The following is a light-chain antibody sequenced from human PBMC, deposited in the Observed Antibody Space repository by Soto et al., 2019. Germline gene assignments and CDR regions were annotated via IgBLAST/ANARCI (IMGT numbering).Light chain of an antibody. CDR1: QSVTSN. CDR2: GAS. V-gene: IGKV3-15*01. CDR3: QQVHSFPLT. J-gene: IGKJ3*01. Sequence: EIVMTQSPATLSVSPGDSATLSCRASQSVTSNLAWYQQKPGQAPRLLIYGASTRATGIPARFSGSGSGTEFTLTISSLQPEDFATYYCQQVHSFPLTFGPGTKVDIK.